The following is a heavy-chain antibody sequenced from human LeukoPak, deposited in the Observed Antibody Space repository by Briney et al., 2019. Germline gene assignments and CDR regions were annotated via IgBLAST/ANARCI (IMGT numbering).Heavy chain of an antibody. J-gene: IGHJ4*02. CDR3: ARAHRGSYFDY. Sequence: PSETLSLTCTVSGGSITSGGYYWSWIRQPPGKGLEWIGYIYYSGSTNYNPSLKSRVTISVDTSKNQFSLKLSSVTAADTAVYCCARAHRGSYFDYWGQGTLVTVSS. CDR2: IYYSGST. D-gene: IGHD1-26*01. V-gene: IGHV4-61*08. CDR1: GGSITSGGYY.